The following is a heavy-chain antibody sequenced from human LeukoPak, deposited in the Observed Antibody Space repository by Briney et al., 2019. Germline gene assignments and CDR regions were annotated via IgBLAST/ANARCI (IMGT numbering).Heavy chain of an antibody. CDR1: GGSISSSSYY. D-gene: IGHD6-6*01. V-gene: IGHV4-39*01. J-gene: IGHJ4*02. Sequence: PSETLSLTCTVSGGSISSSSYYWGWIRQPPGKGLEWIGSIYYSGSTYYNPSLKSRVTISVDTSKNQFSLKLSSVTAADTAVYYCATQHEKIAARPERIDYWGQGTLVTVSS. CDR2: IYYSGST. CDR3: ATQHEKIAARPERIDY.